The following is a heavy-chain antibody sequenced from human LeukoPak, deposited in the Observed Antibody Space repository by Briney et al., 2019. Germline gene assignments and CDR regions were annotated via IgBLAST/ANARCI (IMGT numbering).Heavy chain of an antibody. CDR2: ISSSSTTI. CDR1: GFTFSTYN. CDR3: ARGGYSSTDYYYYYYMDV. J-gene: IGHJ6*03. Sequence: GGSLRLSCAASGFTFSTYNMNWVRQAPGQGLEWVSYISSSSTTIYYADSVKGRFTISRDNAKNSLYLQMNSLRAEDTAVYYCARGGYSSTDYYYYYYMDVWGKGTTVTVSS. D-gene: IGHD6-13*01. V-gene: IGHV3-48*04.